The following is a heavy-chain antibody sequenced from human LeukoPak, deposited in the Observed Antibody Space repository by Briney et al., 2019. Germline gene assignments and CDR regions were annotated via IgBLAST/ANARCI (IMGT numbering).Heavy chain of an antibody. D-gene: IGHD3/OR15-3a*01. CDR2: IYTGGTT. CDR3: ARGGPDWDYYFDF. V-gene: IGHV4-61*02. Sequence: SPSETLSLTCTVSGGSISSGKYYWSWIRQPAGKELEWIGRIYTGGTTSYNPSLKSRVTISVDTSKNQFSLRLTSVTAADTAVYYCARGGPDWDYYFDFWGQGTLVTVSS. J-gene: IGHJ4*02. CDR1: GGSISSGKYY.